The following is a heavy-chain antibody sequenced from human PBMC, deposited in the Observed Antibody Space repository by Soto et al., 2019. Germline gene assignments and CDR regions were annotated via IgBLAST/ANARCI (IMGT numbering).Heavy chain of an antibody. CDR2: IKQSGSNQ. D-gene: IGHD1-1*01. Sequence: PGGSLRLSCAASGFTFSSYAMSWVRQAPGQGLDWVATIKQSGSNQYYLDSLKGRFAISRDNAKNSVYLLMNSLRAEDTAVYYCARGKDGRRAGTYYFDMDVWGKGTTVTVSS. J-gene: IGHJ6*03. CDR3: ARGKDGRRAGTYYFDMDV. CDR1: GFTFSSYA. V-gene: IGHV3-7*01.